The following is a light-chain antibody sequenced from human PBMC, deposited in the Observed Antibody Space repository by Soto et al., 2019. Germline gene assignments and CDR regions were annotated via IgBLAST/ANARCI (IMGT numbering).Light chain of an antibody. Sequence: QSVLTQPPAVSGAPGQRVTISCTGSSSDIGSHNDVHWYQQLPGTAPKLLIYGNMNRPSGVPDRFSGSRSDTSASLAITGLQAEDEADYYCQSYDSGLSRVVFGGGTKLTVL. CDR3: QSYDSGLSRVV. CDR1: SSDIGSHND. CDR2: GNM. V-gene: IGLV1-40*01. J-gene: IGLJ3*02.